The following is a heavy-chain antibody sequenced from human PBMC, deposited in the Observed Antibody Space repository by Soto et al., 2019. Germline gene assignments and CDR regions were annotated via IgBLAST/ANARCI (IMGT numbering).Heavy chain of an antibody. J-gene: IGHJ6*02. D-gene: IGHD4-17*01. CDR3: ARGMTTVTTTGLDYYYGMDV. CDR2: INPNSGGT. V-gene: IGHV1-2*04. Sequence: QVQLVQSGAEVKKPGSSVKVSCKASGYTFTGYYMHWVRQAPGQGLEWMGWINPNSGGTNYAQKFQGWVTMTRDTSISTAYMELSRLRSDDTAVYYCARGMTTVTTTGLDYYYGMDVWGQGTTVTVSS. CDR1: GYTFTGYY.